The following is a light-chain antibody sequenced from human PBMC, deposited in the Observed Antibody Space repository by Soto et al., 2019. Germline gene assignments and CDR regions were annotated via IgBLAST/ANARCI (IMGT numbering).Light chain of an antibody. CDR3: QQRSNWPPIT. CDR1: QSVSSTY. J-gene: IGKJ5*01. CDR2: GAS. Sequence: EIVLTQSPGTLSLSPGERATLSCRASQSVSSTYLIWYQQEPGQAPRLLIYGASSRATGVPDRFSGSGSGTDFTLTISSLEPEDFAVYYCQQRSNWPPITFGQGTRLEIK. V-gene: IGKV3D-20*02.